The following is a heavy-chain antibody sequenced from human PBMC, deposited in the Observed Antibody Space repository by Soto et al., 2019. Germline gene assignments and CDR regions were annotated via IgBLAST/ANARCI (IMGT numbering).Heavy chain of an antibody. CDR3: ARDPGTIFGVVTNGAFDI. CDR1: GFTFSSYA. Sequence: GGSLRLSCAASGFTFSSYAMHWVRQAPGKGLEWVAVISYDGSNKYYADSVKGRFTISRDNSKNTLYLQMNSLRAEDTAVYYCARDPGTIFGVVTNGAFDIWGQGTMVTVSS. D-gene: IGHD3-3*01. V-gene: IGHV3-30-3*01. CDR2: ISYDGSNK. J-gene: IGHJ3*02.